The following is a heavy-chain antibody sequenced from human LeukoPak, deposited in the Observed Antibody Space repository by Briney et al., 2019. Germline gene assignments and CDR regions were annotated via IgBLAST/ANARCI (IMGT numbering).Heavy chain of an antibody. CDR1: GFTFSSYA. J-gene: IGHJ5*02. CDR2: ISGSGGST. D-gene: IGHD2-2*01. V-gene: IGHV3-23*01. Sequence: GGSLRLSCAASGFTFSSYAMSWVRQAPGKGLEWVSAISGSGGSTYYADSVKGRFTISGDNSKNTLYLQMNSLRAEDTAVYYCAKDPGYCSSTSCSNWFDPWGQGTLVTVSS. CDR3: AKDPGYCSSTSCSNWFDP.